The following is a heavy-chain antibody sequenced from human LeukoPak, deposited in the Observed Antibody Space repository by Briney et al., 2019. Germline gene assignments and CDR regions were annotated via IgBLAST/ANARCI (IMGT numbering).Heavy chain of an antibody. CDR2: IYTSGST. CDR3: ARSSGRYFDWLLSYYFDY. Sequence: SQTLSLTCTVSGGSISSGSYYWSWIRQPAGKGLEWIGRIYTSGSTNYNPSLKSRITISVDTSKNQFSLKLSSVTAADTAVYYCARSSGRYFDWLLSYYFDYWGQGTLVTVSS. J-gene: IGHJ4*02. D-gene: IGHD3-9*01. CDR1: GGSISSGSYY. V-gene: IGHV4-61*02.